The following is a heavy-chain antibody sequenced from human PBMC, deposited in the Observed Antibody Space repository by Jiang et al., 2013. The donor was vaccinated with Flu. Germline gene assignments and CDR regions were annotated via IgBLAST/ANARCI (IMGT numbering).Heavy chain of an antibody. CDR2: TRDKAHSYTT. J-gene: IGHJ4*02. D-gene: IGHD6-19*01. Sequence: GLVQPGGSLRLSCAASGFTFSDHYMDWVRQAPGKGLEWVGRTRDKAHSYTTEYAASVKGRFTISRDDSKNSLYLQMNSLRTEDTAVYYCARVVVVAGSYYFDYWGQGTLVTVSS. V-gene: IGHV3-72*01. CDR1: GFTFSDHY. CDR3: ARVVVVAGSYYFDY.